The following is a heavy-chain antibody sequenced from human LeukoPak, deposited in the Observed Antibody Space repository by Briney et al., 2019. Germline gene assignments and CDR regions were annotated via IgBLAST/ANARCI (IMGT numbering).Heavy chain of an antibody. CDR3: ARDSPSGSNHHFDY. J-gene: IGHJ4*02. CDR1: GGSISSYY. CDR2: IYTSGST. Sequence: SETLSLTCTVSGGSISSYYWSWIRQPAGKGLERIGRIYTSGSTNYNPSLKSRVTMSVDTSKNQFSLKLSSVTAADTAVYYCARDSPSGSNHHFDYWGQGTLVTVSS. D-gene: IGHD3-10*01. V-gene: IGHV4-4*07.